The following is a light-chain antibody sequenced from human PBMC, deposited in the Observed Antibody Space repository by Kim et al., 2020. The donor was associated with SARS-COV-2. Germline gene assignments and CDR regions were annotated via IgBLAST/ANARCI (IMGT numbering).Light chain of an antibody. J-gene: IGLJ3*02. CDR3: ETWDSKSDIQV. CDR2: IESGGHF. Sequence: QLVLTQSSSASASLGSSVKLTCTLSSGHSAYTITWHQQLPGKAPRYLMKIESGGHFNKGSGVPDRFSGSTSGTDRYLTISNVQSEDEADYYCETWDSKSDIQVFGGGTKLTVL. V-gene: IGLV4-60*03. CDR1: SGHSAYT.